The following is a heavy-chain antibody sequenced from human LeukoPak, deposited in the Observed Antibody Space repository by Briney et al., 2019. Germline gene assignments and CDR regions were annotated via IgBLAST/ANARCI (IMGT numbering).Heavy chain of an antibody. J-gene: IGHJ4*02. CDR3: AREGKLTGYFGGLGFNY. CDR2: NSGST. D-gene: IGHD6-19*01. CDR1: GGSISSSSYY. V-gene: IGHV4-39*07. Sequence: SETLSLTCTVSGGSISSSSYYWGWIRQPPGKGLEWIGSNSGSTYYNPSLKSRVTISVDTSKNQFSLNLTSVTAADTAVYYCAREGKLTGYFGGLGFNYWGQGILVTVSS.